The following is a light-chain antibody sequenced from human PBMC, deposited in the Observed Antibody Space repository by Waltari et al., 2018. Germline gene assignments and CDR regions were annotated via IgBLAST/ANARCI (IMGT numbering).Light chain of an antibody. CDR1: QSLLHSNGYNY. J-gene: IGKJ4*01. CDR2: LGS. CDR3: MQALQTRLT. Sequence: DIVMTQSPLSLPVTPGEPASISCRSSQSLLHSNGYNYLDWYLQKPGQSPQLLIYLGSNRASGVPDRFSGSGSGTDFTRKISRVEAEDVGVYYCMQALQTRLTFGGGTKVEIK. V-gene: IGKV2-28*01.